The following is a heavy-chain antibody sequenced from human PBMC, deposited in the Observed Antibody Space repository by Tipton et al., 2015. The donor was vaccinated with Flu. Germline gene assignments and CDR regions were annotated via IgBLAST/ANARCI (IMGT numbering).Heavy chain of an antibody. Sequence: GSLRLSCTVSGFTFSAYVMTWVRQAPGKGLEWVSVISGSGDRTNYADSVKGRFTISRDNSRNVLHLQMNSLRVEDTAIYYCAKVDILTGYRRPGQRGYEEIDRAGLDVWGQGTTVTVSS. CDR2: ISGSGDRT. D-gene: IGHD3-9*01. CDR3: AKVDILTGYRRPGQRGYEEIDRAGLDV. CDR1: GFTFSAYV. V-gene: IGHV3-23*01. J-gene: IGHJ6*02.